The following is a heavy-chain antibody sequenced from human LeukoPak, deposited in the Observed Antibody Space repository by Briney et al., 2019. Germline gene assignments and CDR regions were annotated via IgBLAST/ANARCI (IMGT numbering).Heavy chain of an antibody. V-gene: IGHV3-53*01. D-gene: IGHD1-26*01. J-gene: IGHJ4*02. CDR1: GFTVSSNY. CDR3: EGIQVGAGITYDY. CDR2: IYSGGST. Sequence: GGSLRLSCAASGFTVSSNYMSWVRQAPGKGLEWVSAIYSGGSTYYADSVKGRFTISRDNSKNTLYLQMNSLRAEDTAVYYCEGIQVGAGITYDYWGQGTLVTVSS.